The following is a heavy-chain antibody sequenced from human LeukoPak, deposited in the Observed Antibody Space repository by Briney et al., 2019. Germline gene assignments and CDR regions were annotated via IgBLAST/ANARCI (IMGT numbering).Heavy chain of an antibody. D-gene: IGHD1-14*01. V-gene: IGHV4-34*01. J-gene: IGHJ4*02. CDR2: INHSGST. CDR3: AREFRKSPTGG. Sequence: PSETLSLTCAVYGGSFSGYYWSWIRQPPGKGLEWIGEINHSGSTNYNPSLKSRVTISVDTSKNQFSLKLSSVTAADTAVYYCAREFRKSPTGGWGLGTLVTVSS. CDR1: GGSFSGYY.